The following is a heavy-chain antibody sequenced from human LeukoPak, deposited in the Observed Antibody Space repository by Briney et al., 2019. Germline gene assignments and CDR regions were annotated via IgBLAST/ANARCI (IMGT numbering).Heavy chain of an antibody. V-gene: IGHV3-21*01. CDR3: VRDWPGDSYAADP. CDR1: GFTFGTYD. Sequence: SPGGSLRLSCAASGFTFGTYDMYWIRQAPGKGLECVSSISRGGAYTYYADSVKGRFTVSRDNAKDSLYLQMNSLRADDTAVYYCVRDWPGDSYAADPWGQGTLVTVSS. CDR2: ISRGGAYT. J-gene: IGHJ5*02. D-gene: IGHD5-18*01.